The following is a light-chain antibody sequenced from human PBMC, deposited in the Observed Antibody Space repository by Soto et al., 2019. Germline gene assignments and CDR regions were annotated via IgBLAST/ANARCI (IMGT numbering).Light chain of an antibody. Sequence: QSALTQPPSASGSPGQSVTISCTGTSTDIGGYNFVSWYQQQPGKAPTLLIYEVYKRPSGVPDRFSGSKSGNTASLTVSGLQADDEADSYCTSFARSEDPCVVFGGGTKLTVL. J-gene: IGLJ2*01. V-gene: IGLV2-8*01. CDR3: TSFARSEDPCVV. CDR2: EVY. CDR1: STDIGGYNF.